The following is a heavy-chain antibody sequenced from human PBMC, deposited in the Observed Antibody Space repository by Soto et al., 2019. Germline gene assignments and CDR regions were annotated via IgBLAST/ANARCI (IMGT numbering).Heavy chain of an antibody. D-gene: IGHD2-2*01. Sequence: TRSLTCAVSDGSISRGDYYWRWTRPPPGKGLEWIGYIYYSGSTYYNPSLQSRVTISVDTSKNQFSLKLSSVTASDTAVYYCARNRVVPAARVDDWGQGTLVTVSS. V-gene: IGHV4-30-4*01. CDR1: DGSISRGDYY. CDR3: ARNRVVPAARVDD. CDR2: IYYSGST. J-gene: IGHJ4*02.